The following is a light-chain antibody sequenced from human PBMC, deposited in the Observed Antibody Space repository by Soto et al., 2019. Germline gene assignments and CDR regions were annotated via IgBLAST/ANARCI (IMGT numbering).Light chain of an antibody. CDR2: YDD. CDR3: AAWDDSLNGRV. V-gene: IGLV1-36*01. CDR1: SSNIGNNA. Sequence: QSALTQPPSVSEAPRQRVTISCSGSSSNIGNNAVNWYQQLPGKAPKLLIYYDDLLPSGVSDRFSGSKSGTSASLAISGLQSEDEADYYCAAWDDSLNGRVFGTGTNVPVL. J-gene: IGLJ1*01.